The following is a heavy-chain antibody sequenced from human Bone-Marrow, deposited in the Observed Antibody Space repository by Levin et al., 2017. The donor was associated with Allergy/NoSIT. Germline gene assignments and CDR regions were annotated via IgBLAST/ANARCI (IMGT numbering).Heavy chain of an antibody. CDR2: ISSSSSYI. V-gene: IGHV3-21*01. Sequence: GGSLRLSCAASGFTFGDYTMNWVRQAPGKGLEWVSSISSSSSYIYYADSVKGRFTISRDNAKNSLYLQMNSLRAEDTAVYFCARDFYLGYCSGGSCYYIDHWGQGTLVTVSS. CDR3: ARDFYLGYCSGGSCYYIDH. D-gene: IGHD2-15*01. CDR1: GFTFGDYT. J-gene: IGHJ4*02.